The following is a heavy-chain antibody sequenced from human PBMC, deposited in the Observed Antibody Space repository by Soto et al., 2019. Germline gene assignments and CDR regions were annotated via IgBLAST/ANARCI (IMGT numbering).Heavy chain of an antibody. CDR3: TTAFGELLLYYYYGMDV. Sequence: GGSLRLSCAASGFTFSNAWMSWVRQAPGKGLEWVGRIKSKTDGGTTDYAAPVKGRFTISRDDSKNTLYLQMNSLKTEDTAVYYCTTAFGELLLYYYYGMDVWGQGTTVTVSS. CDR2: IKSKTDGGTT. D-gene: IGHD3-10*01. CDR1: GFTFSNAW. J-gene: IGHJ6*02. V-gene: IGHV3-15*01.